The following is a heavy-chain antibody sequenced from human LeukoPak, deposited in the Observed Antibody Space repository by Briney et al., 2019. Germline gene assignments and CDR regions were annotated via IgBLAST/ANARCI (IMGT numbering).Heavy chain of an antibody. V-gene: IGHV6-1*01. J-gene: IGHJ5*02. D-gene: IGHD3-22*01. Sequence: SQTLSLTCAISGDSVSSNIAAWRWIRQSPSRGLEWLGRTYYRSKWYNDYAVSVKSRITINSDTSKNHYSLQLNSVPPDDTAVYYCARSDGSGKNWFDPWGQGTLVTVSS. CDR2: TYYRSKWYN. CDR1: GDSVSSNIAA. CDR3: ARSDGSGKNWFDP.